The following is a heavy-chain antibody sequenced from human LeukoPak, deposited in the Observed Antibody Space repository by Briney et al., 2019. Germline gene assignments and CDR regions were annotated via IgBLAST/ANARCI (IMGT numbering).Heavy chain of an antibody. V-gene: IGHV4-39*01. CDR1: GGSISSSSYY. CDR2: IYYSGTT. D-gene: IGHD5-18*01. CDR3: ARIENTYGRKFDY. J-gene: IGHJ4*02. Sequence: PSETLSLTCTVSGGSISSSSYYWGWIRQPPGKGLEWIGTIYYSGTTYYNPSLKSRVTISVDTSKNQFSLKLSSVTAADTAVYFCARIENTYGRKFDYWGQGILVTVSS.